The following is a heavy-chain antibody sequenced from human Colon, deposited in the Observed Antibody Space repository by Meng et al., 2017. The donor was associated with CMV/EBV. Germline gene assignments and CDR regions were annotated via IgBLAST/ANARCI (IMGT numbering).Heavy chain of an antibody. J-gene: IGHJ6*02. V-gene: IGHV3-66*02. Sequence: GESLKISCAASGFTVRTNYMNWVRQAPGKGLEWVSVIYSRGDTYYADSVKGRFTISRDNSKNTLYLQMNSLSVEDTAVYYCSRGKDYYYYAMDVWGQGTTVTVSS. CDR1: GFTVRTNY. CDR2: IYSRGDT. CDR3: SRGKDYYYYAMDV.